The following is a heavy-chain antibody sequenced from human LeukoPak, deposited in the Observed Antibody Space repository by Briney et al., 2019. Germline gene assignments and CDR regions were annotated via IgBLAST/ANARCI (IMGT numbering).Heavy chain of an antibody. CDR2: INPNSGGT. J-gene: IGHJ5*02. D-gene: IGHD4-17*01. CDR1: RYTFTGYY. V-gene: IGHV1-2*02. Sequence: EASVKVSCKASRYTFTGYYMHWVRQAPGQGLEWMGWINPNSGGTNYAQKFQGRVTMTRDTSISTAYMELSRLRSDDTAVYYCARDSTLVYGDYVYWFDPWGQGTLVTVSS. CDR3: ARDSTLVYGDYVYWFDP.